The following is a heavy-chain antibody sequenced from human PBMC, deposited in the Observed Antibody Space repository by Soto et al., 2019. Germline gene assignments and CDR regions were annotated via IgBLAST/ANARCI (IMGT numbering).Heavy chain of an antibody. CDR2: ISYDGNTE. CDR1: GFTLRNYA. V-gene: IGHV3-30-3*01. J-gene: IGHJ4*02. Sequence: QVQLVESGGGVVQPGRSLRLSCAASGFTLRNYAMHWVRQAPGKGLEWVAVISYDGNTEYYADSVKGRFTISRDNSKNTLYLEMNSLRGEDTAIYYCARKEPLHTGGIPSVRYFAYWGQGTLVTVSS. CDR3: ARKEPLHTGGIPSVRYFAY. D-gene: IGHD2-8*02.